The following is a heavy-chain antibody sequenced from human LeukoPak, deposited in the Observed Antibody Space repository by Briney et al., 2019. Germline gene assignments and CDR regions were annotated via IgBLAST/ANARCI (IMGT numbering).Heavy chain of an antibody. V-gene: IGHV1-69*13. J-gene: IGHJ4*02. CDR1: GGTFSSYA. CDR3: ASAFYYDFWSGYRDY. Sequence: ASVKVSCKASGGTFSSYAISWVRQAPGQGLEWMGGIIPIFGTANYAQKFQGRVTITADESTSTAYMELSSLRSEDTAVYYCASAFYYDFWSGYRDYWGQGTLVTVSS. CDR2: IIPIFGTA. D-gene: IGHD3-3*01.